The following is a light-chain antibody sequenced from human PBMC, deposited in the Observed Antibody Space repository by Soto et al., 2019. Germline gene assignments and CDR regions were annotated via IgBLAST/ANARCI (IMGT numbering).Light chain of an antibody. CDR1: QTISSW. CDR3: QQRSNWPIT. Sequence: DIQMTQSPSTLSGSVGDRVTITCRASQTISSWLAWYQQKPGRAPKLLIYKASTLKSGVPSRFSGSGSGTEFTLTISSLQPDDFAVYYCQQRSNWPITFGQGTRLEI. J-gene: IGKJ5*01. CDR2: KAS. V-gene: IGKV1-5*03.